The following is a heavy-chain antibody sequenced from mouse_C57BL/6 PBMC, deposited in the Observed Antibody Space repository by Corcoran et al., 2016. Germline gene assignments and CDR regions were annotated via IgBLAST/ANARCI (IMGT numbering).Heavy chain of an antibody. Sequence: EVQLQQSGPVLVKPGASVKMSCKASGYTFTDYYMNWVKQSHGKSLEWIGVINPYNGGTSYNQKFKGKATLTVDKSSSTAYMELNSLTSEDSAVYYCARGILPYAMDYWGQGTSVTVSS. CDR2: INPYNGGT. CDR3: ARGILPYAMDY. J-gene: IGHJ4*01. D-gene: IGHD1-1*01. V-gene: IGHV1-19*01. CDR1: GYTFTDYY.